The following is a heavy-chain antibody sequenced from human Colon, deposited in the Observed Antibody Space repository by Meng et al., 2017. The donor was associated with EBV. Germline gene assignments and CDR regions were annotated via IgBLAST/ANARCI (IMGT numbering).Heavy chain of an antibody. Sequence: LQLQGSGPGLVKPSETLSLTCTVSGGSISSNGYYWAWVRQPPGKGLEWIGAIYHSGSTSYNPSLQSRVTMFVDTSKNQFSLMLTSVTATDTAVYYCARRRGGSGRDCWGQGTLVTVSS. CDR3: ARRRGGSGRDC. CDR1: GGSISSNGYY. D-gene: IGHD3-10*01. V-gene: IGHV4-39*01. CDR2: IYHSGST. J-gene: IGHJ4*02.